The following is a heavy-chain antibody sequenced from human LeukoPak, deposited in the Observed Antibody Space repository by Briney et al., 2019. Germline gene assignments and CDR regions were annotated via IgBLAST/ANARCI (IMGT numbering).Heavy chain of an antibody. CDR2: FDPEDGET. CDR1: GYTFTSYY. D-gene: IGHD1-1*01. J-gene: IGHJ4*02. CDR3: ATVVRYNWNYVVPTY. Sequence: ASVKVSCKASGYTFTSYYMHWVRQAPGKGLEWMGGFDPEDGETIYAQKFQGRVTMTEDTSTDTAYMELSSLRSEDTAVYYCATVVRYNWNYVVPTYWGQGTLVTVSS. V-gene: IGHV1-24*01.